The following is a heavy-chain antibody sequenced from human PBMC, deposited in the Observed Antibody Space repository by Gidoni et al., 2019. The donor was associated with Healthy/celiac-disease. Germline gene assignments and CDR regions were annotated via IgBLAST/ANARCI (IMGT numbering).Heavy chain of an antibody. D-gene: IGHD6-13*01. V-gene: IGHV3-33*01. CDR1: GSSFRSDG. CDR2: IWYDGSNK. CDR3: ARVGVSGSSMRYYYYYGMDV. J-gene: IGHJ6*02. Sequence: QVQLVESGGGVVEPGRSLRLPRAAPGSSFRSDGMHWVRQAPGKGLEWLAVIWYDGSNKYYADSVKGRFTISRDNSKNTLYLQMNSLRAEDTAVYYCARVGVSGSSMRYYYYYGMDVWGQGTTVTVSS.